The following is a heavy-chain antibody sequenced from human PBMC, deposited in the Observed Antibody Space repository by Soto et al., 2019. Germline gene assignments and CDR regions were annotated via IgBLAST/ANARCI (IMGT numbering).Heavy chain of an antibody. V-gene: IGHV3-21*01. Sequence: NPVGSLRLSCAASGFTFGTYTMNWVRQAPGKGLEWVSSIGTASPYIYYADSLRGRFTISRDNAKNSLYLQMNNLRAEDTAVYYCARVMCGDCSNYYYSSMDVWGQGTTVTVSS. J-gene: IGHJ6*03. D-gene: IGHD2-21*02. CDR2: IGTASPYI. CDR1: GFTFGTYT. CDR3: ARVMCGDCSNYYYSSMDV.